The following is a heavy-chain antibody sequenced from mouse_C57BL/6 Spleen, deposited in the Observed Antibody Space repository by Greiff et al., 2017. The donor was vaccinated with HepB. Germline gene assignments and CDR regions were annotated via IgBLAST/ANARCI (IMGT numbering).Heavy chain of an antibody. CDR1: GFNIKDDY. CDR3: TTDLYYGSSYWFAY. J-gene: IGHJ3*01. CDR2: IDPENGDT. D-gene: IGHD1-1*01. V-gene: IGHV14-4*01. Sequence: VQLKESGAELVRPGASVKLSCTASGFNIKDDYMHWVKQRPEQGLEWIGWIDPENGDTEYASKFQGKATITADTSSNTAYLQLSSLTSEDTAVYYCTTDLYYGSSYWFAYWGQGTLVTVSA.